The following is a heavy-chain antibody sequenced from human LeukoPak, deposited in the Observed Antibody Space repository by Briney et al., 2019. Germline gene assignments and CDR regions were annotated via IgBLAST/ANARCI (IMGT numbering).Heavy chain of an antibody. CDR2: ISYDGSNK. CDR3: VRGSVAVAGPTDY. Sequence: GGSLRLSCAASGFTFSNYAMHWVRQTPGKGLEWVAVISYDGSNKYYADSVKGRFTISRDNSENTLYLQINSLRLEDSALYYCVRGSVAVAGPTDYWGQGTPVTVSS. J-gene: IGHJ4*02. D-gene: IGHD6-19*01. CDR1: GFTFSNYA. V-gene: IGHV3-30*04.